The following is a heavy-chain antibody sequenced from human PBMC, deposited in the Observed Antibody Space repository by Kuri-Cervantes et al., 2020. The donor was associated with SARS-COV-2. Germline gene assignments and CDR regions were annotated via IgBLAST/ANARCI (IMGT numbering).Heavy chain of an antibody. J-gene: IGHJ6*02. V-gene: IGHV1-69*13. CDR2: IIPIFGTA. D-gene: IGHD1-26*01. CDR3: ANLREVEYYGMDV. Sequence: SVKVSCKASGGTFSSYAISWLRQAPGQGLEWRGGIIPIFGTANYAQKFQGRVTITADESTSTAYMEPSSLRSEDTAVYYCANLREVEYYGMDVWGQGTTVTVSS. CDR1: GGTFSSYA.